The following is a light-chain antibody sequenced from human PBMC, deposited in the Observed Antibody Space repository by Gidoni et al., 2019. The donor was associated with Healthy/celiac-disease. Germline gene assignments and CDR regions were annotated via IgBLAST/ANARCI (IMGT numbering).Light chain of an antibody. Sequence: EIVMTQSPATLSASPGERATLSCRASQSVSSNLAWYQQKPGQAPRLLIYGASTRATGIPARFSGSGSGTEFTLTISSLQSEDFAVYYCQQYNNWPLRSFGQGTKLEIK. CDR2: GAS. CDR3: QQYNNWPLRS. V-gene: IGKV3-15*01. J-gene: IGKJ2*04. CDR1: QSVSSN.